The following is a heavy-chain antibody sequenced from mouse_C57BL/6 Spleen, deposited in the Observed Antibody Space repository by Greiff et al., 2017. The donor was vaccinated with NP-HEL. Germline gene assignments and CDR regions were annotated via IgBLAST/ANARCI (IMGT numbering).Heavy chain of an antibody. V-gene: IGHV1-4*01. Sequence: VQLQQSGAELARPGASVKMSCKASGYTFTSYTMHWVKQRPGQGLEWIGYINPSSGYTKYNQKFKDKATLTAAKYSSTAYMQLRSLTSEDSAVDDGARAAITTVPRGFADGGQGTLVTVSA. J-gene: IGHJ3*01. CDR2: INPSSGYT. CDR3: ARAAITTVPRGFAD. D-gene: IGHD1-1*01. CDR1: GYTFTSYT.